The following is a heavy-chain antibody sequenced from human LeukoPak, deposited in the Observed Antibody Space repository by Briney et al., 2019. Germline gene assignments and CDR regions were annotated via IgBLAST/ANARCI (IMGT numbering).Heavy chain of an antibody. CDR1: GFTFSSYW. Sequence: GGSLRLSCAASGFTFSSYWMSWVRQAPGKGLERVANISPGGTDKYFVDSTKGRFTISRDNAKDTLYLQMNSLRAEDTAVYYCARPRGCSSTCSNFDYWGQGTLVTVSS. D-gene: IGHD2-15*01. CDR2: ISPGGTDK. V-gene: IGHV3-7*01. CDR3: ARPRGCSSTCSNFDY. J-gene: IGHJ4*02.